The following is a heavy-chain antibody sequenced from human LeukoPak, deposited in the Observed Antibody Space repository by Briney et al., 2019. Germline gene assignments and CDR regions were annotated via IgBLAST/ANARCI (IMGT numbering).Heavy chain of an antibody. V-gene: IGHV3-23*01. Sequence: GGSLRLACAAPGFTFSIYAMSWVRQAPGKGLQWVSSITSSGDGTYYADSVKGRFTISRDNSENMLYLQMNSLRVEDTAVYFCAKDRPNYYGSNGHYYRRDGDYWGQGTLVTVSS. J-gene: IGHJ4*02. CDR3: AKDRPNYYGSNGHYYRRDGDY. CDR1: GFTFSIYA. D-gene: IGHD3-22*01. CDR2: ITSSGDGT.